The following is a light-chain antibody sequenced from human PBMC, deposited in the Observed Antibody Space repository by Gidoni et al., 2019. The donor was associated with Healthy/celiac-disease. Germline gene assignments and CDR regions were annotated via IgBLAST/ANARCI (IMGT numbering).Light chain of an antibody. Sequence: SYELTQPPSVSVSPGQTASITCSGDKLGDKYACWYQQKPGQSPVLVIYQESKRPSGIPERFSGSNSGNTATLTISGTQAMGEADYYCQAWDSSSVVFGGGTKLTVL. CDR2: QES. CDR1: KLGDKY. J-gene: IGLJ2*01. V-gene: IGLV3-1*01. CDR3: QAWDSSSVV.